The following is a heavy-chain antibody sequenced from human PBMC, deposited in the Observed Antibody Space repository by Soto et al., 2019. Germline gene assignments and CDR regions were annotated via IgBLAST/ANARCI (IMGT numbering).Heavy chain of an antibody. D-gene: IGHD3-10*01. V-gene: IGHV1-69*02. J-gene: IGHJ6*02. CDR2: IIPILGIA. Sequence: QVQLVQSGAEVKKPGSSVKVSCKAPGGTFSSYTISWVRQAPGQGLEWMGRIIPILGIANYAQKFQGRVTITADKSTSTAYMELSSLRSEDTAVYYCARGSGGIADYGMDVWGQGTTVTVSS. CDR1: GGTFSSYT. CDR3: ARGSGGIADYGMDV.